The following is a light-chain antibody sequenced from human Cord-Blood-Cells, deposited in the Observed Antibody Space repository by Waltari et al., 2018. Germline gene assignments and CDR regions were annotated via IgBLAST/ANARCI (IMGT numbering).Light chain of an antibody. J-gene: IGLJ1*01. V-gene: IGLV3-1*01. CDR2: QDS. CDR3: QAWGSSLYV. CDR1: KLGDKY. Sequence: SYELTQPPSVSVSPGQTASITCSGDKLGDKYACWYQQKPGQTHVLVIYQDSKRPLGIPERLSGSNSGNTATLIISGARVMDEAVNYGQAWGSSLYVFGTWTKV.